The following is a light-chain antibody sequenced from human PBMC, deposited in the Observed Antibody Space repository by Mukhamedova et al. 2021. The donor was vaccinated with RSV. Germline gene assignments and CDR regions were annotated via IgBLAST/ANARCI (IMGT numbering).Light chain of an antibody. J-gene: IGKJ2*01. Sequence: SCRASQSVNRNLAWYQQKPGQAPRLLIYGASARATGIPARFSGSGSGTDFTLTISGLQSEDFAVYYCQQYNNCPPYTFGQGTKL. V-gene: IGKV3-15*01. CDR3: QQYNNCPPYT. CDR1: QSVNRN. CDR2: GAS.